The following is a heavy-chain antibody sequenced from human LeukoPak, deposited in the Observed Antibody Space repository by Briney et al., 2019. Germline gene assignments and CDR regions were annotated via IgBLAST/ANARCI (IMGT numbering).Heavy chain of an antibody. CDR3: ASEGGYKGPFDY. J-gene: IGHJ4*02. CDR1: GFVFDDYS. Sequence: GGSLRLSCAASGFVFDDYSMHWVRQTPGKGLEWIPAINWDGSGTYYAGSLKGRFTISRDNGDSTLYLQMNNLRTDDTALYYCASEGGYKGPFDYWGRGTLVTVSS. D-gene: IGHD3-22*01. V-gene: IGHV3-43*01. CDR2: INWDGSGT.